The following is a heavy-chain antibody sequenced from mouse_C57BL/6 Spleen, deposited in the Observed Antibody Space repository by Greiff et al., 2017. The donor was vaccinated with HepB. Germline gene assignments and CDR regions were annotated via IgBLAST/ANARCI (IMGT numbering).Heavy chain of an antibody. D-gene: IGHD1-3*01. CDR3: AIKRCDGEGFAY. CDR2: ISDGGSYT. Sequence: EVMLVESGGGLVKPGGSLKLSCAASGFTFSSYAMSWVRQTPEKRLEWVATISDGGSYTYYPDNVKGRFTISIDNAKNNLYLQMSHLKSEATAMYYCAIKRCDGEGFAYWGQGTLVTVAA. CDR1: GFTFSSYA. V-gene: IGHV5-4*03. J-gene: IGHJ3*01.